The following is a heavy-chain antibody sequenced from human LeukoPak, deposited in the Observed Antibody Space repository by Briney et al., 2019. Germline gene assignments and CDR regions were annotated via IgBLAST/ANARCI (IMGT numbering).Heavy chain of an antibody. J-gene: IGHJ3*02. CDR3: AREVEAYSSGWWGAFDI. CDR2: IYTSGST. CDR1: GGSISSGSYY. Sequence: SQTLSLTCTVSGGSISSGSYYWSWIRQPAGKGLEWIGRIYTSGSTNYNPSLKSRVTISVDTSKNQFSLKLSSVTAADTAVYYCAREVEAYSSGWWGAFDIWGQGTMVTVSS. V-gene: IGHV4-61*02. D-gene: IGHD6-19*01.